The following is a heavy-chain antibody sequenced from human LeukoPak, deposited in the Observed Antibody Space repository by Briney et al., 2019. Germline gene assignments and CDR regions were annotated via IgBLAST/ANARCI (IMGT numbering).Heavy chain of an antibody. V-gene: IGHV4-59*01. D-gene: IGHD3-22*01. CDR1: DGSISNYY. CDR2: IYYNGAT. Sequence: PSETLSLTCTVSDGSISNYYWSWIRQPPGKGLEWIGYIYYNGATTYNPSLKSRITISVDTSKNQFSLKLSSVTAADTAVYYCARVGSGYGNYLDYWGQGTLVTVSS. J-gene: IGHJ4*02. CDR3: ARVGSGYGNYLDY.